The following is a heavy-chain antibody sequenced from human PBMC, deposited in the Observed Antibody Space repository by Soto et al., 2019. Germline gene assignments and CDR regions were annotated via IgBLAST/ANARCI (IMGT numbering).Heavy chain of an antibody. V-gene: IGHV3-48*01. CDR3: ARDLLPRGY. Sequence: PGGSLRLSCAASGFTFSSYSMNWVRQAPGKGLEWVSYISSSSSTIYYADSVKGRFTISRDNAKNSLYLQMNSLRAEDTAVYYCARDLLPRGYWGQRTLVTVSS. J-gene: IGHJ4*02. CDR2: ISSSSSTI. CDR1: GFTFSSYS.